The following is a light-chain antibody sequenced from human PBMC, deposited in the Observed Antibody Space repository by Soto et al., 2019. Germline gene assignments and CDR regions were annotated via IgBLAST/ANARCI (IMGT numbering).Light chain of an antibody. CDR1: QSVRSDY. J-gene: IGKJ1*01. Sequence: EIVLTQSPGTLSLSPGERATLSCRASQSVRSDYLAWYQQKPGQAPRLHIYGASTRATGIPDRFTGSGSGTDFTLTISRLEPEDFEVYYCQQYGSSPRTFGQGTKVDIK. V-gene: IGKV3-20*01. CDR2: GAS. CDR3: QQYGSSPRT.